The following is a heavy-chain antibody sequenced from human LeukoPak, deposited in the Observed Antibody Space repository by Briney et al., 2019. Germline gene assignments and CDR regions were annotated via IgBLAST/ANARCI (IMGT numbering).Heavy chain of an antibody. Sequence: SETLSLTCSVSGYSLSRGYYWAWIRQPPGRGLEWIGTVYHVGNTYYNPSLESRASMSVDKSTNEFSLTQKSVTAADTAVYYCARAGWIITSAIDYWGQGALVTVSS. CDR1: GYSLSRGYY. D-gene: IGHD3-22*01. J-gene: IGHJ4*02. V-gene: IGHV4-38-2*02. CDR2: VYHVGNT. CDR3: ARAGWIITSAIDY.